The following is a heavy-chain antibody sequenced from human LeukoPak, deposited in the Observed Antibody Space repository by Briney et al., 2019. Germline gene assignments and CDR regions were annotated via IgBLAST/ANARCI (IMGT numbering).Heavy chain of an antibody. D-gene: IGHD3-22*01. V-gene: IGHV3-33*01. Sequence: GGSLRLSCAASGFTFSNYGMHWVRQAPGKGLEWVAVIWYDGSNKNSADSVKGRFTISRDNSKNTLYLQMNSLRAEDTAVYYCARDLDHYESVGYYGYWGQGTLVTVSS. J-gene: IGHJ4*02. CDR3: ARDLDHYESVGYYGY. CDR1: GFTFSNYG. CDR2: IWYDGSNK.